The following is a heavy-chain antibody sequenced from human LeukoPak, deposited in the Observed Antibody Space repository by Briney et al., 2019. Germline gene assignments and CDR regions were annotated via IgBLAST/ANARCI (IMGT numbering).Heavy chain of an antibody. CDR1: GYTFTSYY. Sequence: ASVKASCKASGYTFTSYYMHWVRQAPGQGLEWMGIINPSGGSTSYAQKFQGRVTMTRDTSTSTVYMELSSLRSEDTAVYYCARGHVDTATYDAFDIWGQGTMVTVSS. D-gene: IGHD5-18*01. V-gene: IGHV1-46*01. J-gene: IGHJ3*02. CDR3: ARGHVDTATYDAFDI. CDR2: INPSGGST.